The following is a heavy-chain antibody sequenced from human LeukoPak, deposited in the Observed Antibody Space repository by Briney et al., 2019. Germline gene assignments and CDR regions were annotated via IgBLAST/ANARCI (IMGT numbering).Heavy chain of an antibody. CDR2: ISGSGGST. CDR1: GFTFSSYA. CDR3: AKDSAVKGAMVRGVYWYFDL. D-gene: IGHD3-10*01. Sequence: GGSLRLSCAASGFTFSSYAMSWVRQAPGKGLEWVSAISGSGGSTYYADSVKGRFSISRDNSKNTLYLQMNGLRAEDTAVYYCAKDSAVKGAMVRGVYWYFDLWGRGTLVTVSS. J-gene: IGHJ2*01. V-gene: IGHV3-23*01.